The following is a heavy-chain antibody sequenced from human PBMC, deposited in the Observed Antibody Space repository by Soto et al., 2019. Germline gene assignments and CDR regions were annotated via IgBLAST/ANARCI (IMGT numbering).Heavy chain of an antibody. CDR3: AQRLGYSSSWYYLDY. Sequence: EVQLLESGGGLVQPGGSLRLSCAASGFTFSSYAMSWVRQAPGKGLEWGSAISGSGGSTYYADSVKGRFTISRDNSKNTLYLQMNSLRAEDTAVYYCAQRLGYSSSWYYLDYWGQGTLVTVSS. CDR1: GFTFSSYA. V-gene: IGHV3-23*01. D-gene: IGHD6-13*01. CDR2: ISGSGGST. J-gene: IGHJ4*02.